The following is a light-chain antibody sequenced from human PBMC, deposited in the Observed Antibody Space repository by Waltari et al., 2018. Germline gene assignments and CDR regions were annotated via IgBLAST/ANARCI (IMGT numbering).Light chain of an antibody. CDR3: ASWDDSLNGHWV. V-gene: IGLV1-44*01. Sequence: QSVLTQPPSASGTPGQRVTISCSGTSSNHGNHVVNWYQQVPGTAPKLLIYRNDLRPSGFPDRFSASKSGTSASLAISGLQSEDEAEYYCASWDDSLNGHWVFGGGTKVTVL. J-gene: IGLJ3*02. CDR1: SSNHGNHV. CDR2: RND.